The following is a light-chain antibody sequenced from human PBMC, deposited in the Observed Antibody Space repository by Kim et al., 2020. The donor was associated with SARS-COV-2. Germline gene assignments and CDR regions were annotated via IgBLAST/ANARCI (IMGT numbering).Light chain of an antibody. CDR1: QSVSTN. Sequence: PREGPTLSCRASQSVSTNLVWYQHKPGQAPRLLIYGASTRATGIPARFSGSGSGTEFTLTISSLQSEDFAVYYCQQYTNWPRTFGQGTKVDIK. J-gene: IGKJ1*01. V-gene: IGKV3-15*01. CDR2: GAS. CDR3: QQYTNWPRT.